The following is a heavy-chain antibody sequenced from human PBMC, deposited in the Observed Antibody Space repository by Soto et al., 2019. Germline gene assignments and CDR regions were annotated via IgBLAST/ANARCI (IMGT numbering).Heavy chain of an antibody. CDR3: TTDYYDFWSGYSFDY. CDR1: GFTFSNAW. CDR2: IKSKTDGGTT. D-gene: IGHD3-3*01. J-gene: IGHJ4*02. V-gene: IGHV3-15*07. Sequence: GGSLRLSCAASGFTFSNAWMNWVRQAPGKGLEWVGRIKSKTDGGTTDYAAPVKGRFTISRDDSKNTLYLQMNSLKTEDTAVYYCTTDYYDFWSGYSFDYWGQGTLVTVSS.